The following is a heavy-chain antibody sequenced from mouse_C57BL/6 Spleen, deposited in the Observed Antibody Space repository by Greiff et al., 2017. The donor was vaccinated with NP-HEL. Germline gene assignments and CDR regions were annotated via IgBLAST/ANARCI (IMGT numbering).Heavy chain of an antibody. D-gene: IGHD1-1*01. J-gene: IGHJ2*01. CDR2: IGPGSGST. V-gene: IGHV1-77*01. CDR1: GYTFTDYY. Sequence: VMLQQSGAALVKPGASVKISCKASGYTFTDYYINWVKQRPGQGLEWIGKIGPGSGSTYYNEKFKGKATLTADKSSSTAYMQLSSLTSEDSAVYFCARGAYYGSSLYYFDYWGQGTTLTVSS. CDR3: ARGAYYGSSLYYFDY.